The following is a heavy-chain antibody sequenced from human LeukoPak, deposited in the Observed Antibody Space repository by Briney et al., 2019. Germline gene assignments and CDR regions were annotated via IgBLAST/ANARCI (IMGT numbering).Heavy chain of an antibody. CDR1: GYTFTDDY. D-gene: IGHD2-2*01. Sequence: GASLKVSCKASGYTFTDDYIHWVRQAPGQGLEWMGWINVNSGGTNYAQKFYARVTMTRDTSISTAYMELSSLRFEDTAVYYCARGHCSTTSCYSRYYYHYMDVWSKGTTVTISS. CDR3: ARGHCSTTSCYSRYYYHYMDV. CDR2: INVNSGGT. V-gene: IGHV1-2*02. J-gene: IGHJ6*03.